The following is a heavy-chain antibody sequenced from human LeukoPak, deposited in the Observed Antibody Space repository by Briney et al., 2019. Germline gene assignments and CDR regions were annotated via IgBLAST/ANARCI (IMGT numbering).Heavy chain of an antibody. CDR1: GFTFSSYA. CDR3: AKGAPWTYYYDSGGLTPPPYYYYMDV. J-gene: IGHJ6*03. D-gene: IGHD3-22*01. V-gene: IGHV3-23*01. CDR2: ISGSGGST. Sequence: GGSLRLSCAASGFTFSSYAMSWVRQAPGKGLEWVSAISGSGGSTYYADSVKGRFTISRDNSKNTLYLQMNGLRAEDTAVYYCAKGAPWTYYYDSGGLTPPPYYYYMDVWGKGTTVTVSS.